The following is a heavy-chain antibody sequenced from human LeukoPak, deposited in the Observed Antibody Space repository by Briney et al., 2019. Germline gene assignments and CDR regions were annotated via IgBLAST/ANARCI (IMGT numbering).Heavy chain of an antibody. V-gene: IGHV4-34*01. J-gene: IGHJ4*02. CDR1: GGPFSDYY. CDR2: INHSGGT. CDR3: AGGPHYYDSSGFVSDY. Sequence: SETLSLTCAVYGGPFSDYYWSWIRQPPGKGLEWIGKINHSGGTNYNPSLKSRVTISVDTSKNQFSLKLSSVTAADTAVYYCAGGPHYYDSSGFVSDYWGQGTLVTVSS. D-gene: IGHD3-22*01.